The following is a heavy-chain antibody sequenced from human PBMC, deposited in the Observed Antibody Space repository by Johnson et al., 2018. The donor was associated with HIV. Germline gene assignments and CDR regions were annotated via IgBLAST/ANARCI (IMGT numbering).Heavy chain of an antibody. CDR1: GFIFSDSY. CDR3: ARDPPYGGNPSAFDV. Sequence: QVQLVESGGGWVKPGGSLRLSCAASGFIFSDSYMSWIRQAPGKGLEWLSYITASGSPIYYADSVKGRFTISRDNSKDTLYLQMHSLRPEDTALYYCARDPPYGGNPSAFDVWGQGTMVTVSS. V-gene: IGHV3-11*04. D-gene: IGHD4-23*01. CDR2: ITASGSPI. J-gene: IGHJ3*01.